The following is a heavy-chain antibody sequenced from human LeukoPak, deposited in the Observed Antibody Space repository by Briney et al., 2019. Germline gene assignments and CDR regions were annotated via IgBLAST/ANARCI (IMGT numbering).Heavy chain of an antibody. CDR1: GFTFSTYW. J-gene: IGHJ3*02. D-gene: IGHD6-13*01. CDR3: TRQQLDAFDI. Sequence: VGSLRLSCAASGFTFSTYWMHWVRQAPGTGLVWVSRINSDGSSTTYADSVKGRFTISRDNAKNTLSLHMNSLRAEDTAVYYCTRQQLDAFDIWGPGTMVTVSS. CDR2: INSDGSST. V-gene: IGHV3-74*01.